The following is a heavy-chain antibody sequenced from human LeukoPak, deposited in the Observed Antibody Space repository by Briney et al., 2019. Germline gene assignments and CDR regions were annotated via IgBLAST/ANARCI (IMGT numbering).Heavy chain of an antibody. D-gene: IGHD3-10*01. CDR2: IRYDGSNK. V-gene: IGHV3-30*02. CDR1: GFTFSSYE. CDR3: AREAGRRFGELHYYYYYMDV. J-gene: IGHJ6*03. Sequence: GGSLRLSCAASGFTFSSYEMNWVRQAPGKGLEWVAFIRYDGSNKYYADSVKGRFTISRDNSKNTLYLQMNSLRAEDTAVYYCAREAGRRFGELHYYYYYMDVWGKGTTVTVSS.